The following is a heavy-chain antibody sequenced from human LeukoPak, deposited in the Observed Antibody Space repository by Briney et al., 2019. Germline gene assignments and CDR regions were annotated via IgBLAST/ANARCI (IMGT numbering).Heavy chain of an antibody. Sequence: ASVKVSCKASGYTFTSYGISWVRQAPGQGLEWMGWISAYNGNTNYAQKLQGRVTMTTDTSTSTAYMELRRLRSDDTAVYYCARDFLTLEVPLDAFDIWGQGTMVTVSS. CDR2: ISAYNGNT. V-gene: IGHV1-18*01. J-gene: IGHJ3*02. CDR3: ARDFLTLEVPLDAFDI. D-gene: IGHD2-2*01. CDR1: GYTFTSYG.